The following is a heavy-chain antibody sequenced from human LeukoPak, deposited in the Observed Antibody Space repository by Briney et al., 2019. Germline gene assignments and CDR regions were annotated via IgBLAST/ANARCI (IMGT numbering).Heavy chain of an antibody. Sequence: ASVKDSRKTSGYSFLDHYINWVRQAAGKRPDGLGWINSNKGDTHYAQKFQGRVTLTRETSIATAYMEVTRLRSDDTAVYFCSRDQGGSLVYFDYWGQGTLVTVSS. CDR3: SRDQGGSLVYFDY. CDR1: GYSFLDHY. CDR2: INSNKGDT. D-gene: IGHD1-26*01. J-gene: IGHJ4*02. V-gene: IGHV1-2*02.